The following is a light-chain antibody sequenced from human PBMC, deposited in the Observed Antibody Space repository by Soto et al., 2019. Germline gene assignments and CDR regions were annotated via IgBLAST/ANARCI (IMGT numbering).Light chain of an antibody. V-gene: IGLV2-14*01. CDR2: DVS. CDR1: SSDVGGYNY. J-gene: IGLJ2*01. CDR3: SSYTSSSHVV. Sequence: QSALTQPASVSGSPGQSITISCTGTSSDVGGYNYVSWYQQHPGKAPKLMIYDVSNRPSGVSNRFSGSKSGNTASLTIPGLQAEDEADYYCSSYTSSSHVVFGGGTKVTVL.